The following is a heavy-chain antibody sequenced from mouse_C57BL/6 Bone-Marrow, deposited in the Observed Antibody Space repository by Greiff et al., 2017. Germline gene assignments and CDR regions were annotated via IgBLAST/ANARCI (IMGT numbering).Heavy chain of an antibody. D-gene: IGHD1-1*01. J-gene: IGHJ3*01. V-gene: IGHV14-4*01. CDR3: TTTTAVVSTGGFAY. CDR2: IDPENGDT. CDR1: GFNINDDC. Sequence: EVQRVEPGAELVRPGASVKLSCTASGFNINDDCMHWVKQRPGQGLEWIGRIDPENGDTEYASKFKGKATITADKSSNTAYLQLSSLTAEDTAVYYCTTTTAVVSTGGFAYWGQGTLVTVSA.